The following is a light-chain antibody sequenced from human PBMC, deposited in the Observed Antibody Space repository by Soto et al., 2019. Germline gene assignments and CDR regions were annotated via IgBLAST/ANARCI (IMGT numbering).Light chain of an antibody. Sequence: AIQMTQFPSSLSASLGHRVTITCLASQYIRSDSVWYQQRPVKAPKLLIYAASILQSGVPSRFSGSGSGTDFPLTISSLQPEDFATYYCLQDYNYPWTFVQGTKVDI. CDR2: AAS. J-gene: IGKJ1*01. CDR1: QYIRSD. CDR3: LQDYNYPWT. V-gene: IGKV1-6*01.